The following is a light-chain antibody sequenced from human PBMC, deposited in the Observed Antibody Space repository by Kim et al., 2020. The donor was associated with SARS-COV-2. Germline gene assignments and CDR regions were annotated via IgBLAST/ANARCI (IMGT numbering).Light chain of an antibody. CDR1: ISNIGAGYD. CDR3: QSYDNSLSGYV. J-gene: IGLJ1*01. V-gene: IGLV1-40*01. Sequence: RVTISCTGSISNIGAGYDVHWYQQLPAPAPKLLIYGNSNRPSGVPDRFSGSKSDTSASLAITGLQAEDEADYYCQSYDNSLSGYVFGSGTKVTVL. CDR2: GNS.